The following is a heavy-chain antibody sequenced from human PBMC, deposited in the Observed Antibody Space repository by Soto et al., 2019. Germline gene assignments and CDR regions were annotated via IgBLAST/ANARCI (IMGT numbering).Heavy chain of an antibody. CDR2: IWYDGSNK. V-gene: IGHV3-33*01. D-gene: IGHD2-15*01. Sequence: QVQLVESGGGVVQPGRSLRLSCAASGFTFSSYGMHWVRQAPGKGLEWVAVIWYDGSNKYYADSVKGRFTISRDNSKNTLYLQMNSLRAEDTAVYYCAREWGGLRRSRVVVDYFDYWGQGTLVTVSS. CDR3: AREWGGLRRSRVVVDYFDY. CDR1: GFTFSSYG. J-gene: IGHJ4*02.